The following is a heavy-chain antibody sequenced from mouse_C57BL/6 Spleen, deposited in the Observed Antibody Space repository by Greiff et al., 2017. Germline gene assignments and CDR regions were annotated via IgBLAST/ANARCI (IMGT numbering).Heavy chain of an antibody. Sequence: VKLMESGAELAKPGASVKLSCKASGYTFTSYWMHWVKQRPGQGLEWIGYINPSSGYTKYNQKFKDKATLTADKSSSTAYMQLSSLTYEDSAVYYCANYYGSSYYAMDYWGQGTSVTVSS. J-gene: IGHJ4*01. CDR1: GYTFTSYW. CDR2: INPSSGYT. D-gene: IGHD1-1*01. V-gene: IGHV1-7*01. CDR3: ANYYGSSYYAMDY.